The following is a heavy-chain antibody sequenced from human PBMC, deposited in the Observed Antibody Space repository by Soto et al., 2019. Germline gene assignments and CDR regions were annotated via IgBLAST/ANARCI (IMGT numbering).Heavy chain of an antibody. D-gene: IGHD2-2*01. Sequence: SETLSLTCTVSGGSISSSSYYWGWIRQPPGKGLEWIGSIYYSGSTYYNPSLKSRVTISVDTSKNQFSLKLSSVTAADTAVYYCARPYCSSTSCYAWGGNWFDPWGQGTLVTVSS. CDR1: GGSISSSSYY. CDR3: ARPYCSSTSCYAWGGNWFDP. J-gene: IGHJ5*02. V-gene: IGHV4-39*01. CDR2: IYYSGST.